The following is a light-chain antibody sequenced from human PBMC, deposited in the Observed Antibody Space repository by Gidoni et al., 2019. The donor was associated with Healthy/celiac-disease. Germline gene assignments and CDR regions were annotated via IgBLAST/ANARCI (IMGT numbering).Light chain of an antibody. J-gene: IGLJ2*01. CDR1: SRTVGGYNY. Sequence: QSALTQPASVSGSPGQSITISCTGTSRTVGGYNYVSWYQQHPGQAPKLMIYEGSNRPPGVSNRFSGSKSGNTASLTISGLQAEDEADYYCSSYTSSSTLVFGGGTKLTVL. V-gene: IGLV2-14*01. CDR2: EGS. CDR3: SSYTSSSTLV.